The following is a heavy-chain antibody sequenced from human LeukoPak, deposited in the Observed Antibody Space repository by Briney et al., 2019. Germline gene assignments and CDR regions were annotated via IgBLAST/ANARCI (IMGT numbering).Heavy chain of an antibody. CDR2: IYYSGST. Sequence: SETLSLACTVSGGSISSSSYYWGWIRQPPGKGLEWIGSIYYSGSTYYNPSLKSRVTISVDTSKNQFSLKLSSVTAADTAVYYCATYDLWSGYFVYWGQGTLVTVSS. D-gene: IGHD3-3*01. CDR1: GGSISSSSYY. V-gene: IGHV4-39*01. J-gene: IGHJ4*02. CDR3: ATYDLWSGYFVY.